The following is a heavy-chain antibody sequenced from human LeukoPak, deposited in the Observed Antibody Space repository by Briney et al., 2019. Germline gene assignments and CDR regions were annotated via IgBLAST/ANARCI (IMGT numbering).Heavy chain of an antibody. CDR1: GGSISIYY. Sequence: SETLSLTCTVSGGSISIYYWSWIRQPPGKGLEWLGYIYNSGSTYYNPSLKSRVTISVDTSKNQFSLRLTSMTAADAAAYYCVRDRELTYWGQGTLVTVSS. V-gene: IGHV4-59*01. CDR3: VRDRELTY. D-gene: IGHD5-24*01. J-gene: IGHJ4*02. CDR2: IYNSGST.